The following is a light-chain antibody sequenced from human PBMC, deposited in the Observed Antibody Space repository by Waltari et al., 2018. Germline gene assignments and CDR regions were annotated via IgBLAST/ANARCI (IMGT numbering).Light chain of an antibody. V-gene: IGLV1-40*01. Sequence: QSVLTQPPSVSGAPGQRVTIPCTGSGPKLGAGSDFHWYQQLPRAAPKLLIYGSTSRPLGVPDRFFGSTSGTSASLAITGLQAEDEADYYCQSYDTSLRVVFGGGTKLTVL. J-gene: IGLJ3*02. CDR1: GPKLGAGSD. CDR3: QSYDTSLRVV. CDR2: GST.